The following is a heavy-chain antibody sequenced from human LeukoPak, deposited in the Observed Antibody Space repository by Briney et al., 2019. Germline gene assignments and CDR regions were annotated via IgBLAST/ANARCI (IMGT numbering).Heavy chain of an antibody. D-gene: IGHD3-22*01. Sequence: SSETLSLTCTVSGESISSGDYYWSWIRQPAGKGLEWIGRISSSGSTNYNPSLKSRVTISVDTSKNQFSLKLNSVTAADTAVYFCARGPYSYDSSGAFDIWGQGTMVTVSS. CDR2: ISSSGST. CDR3: ARGPYSYDSSGAFDI. V-gene: IGHV4-61*02. J-gene: IGHJ3*02. CDR1: GESISSGDYY.